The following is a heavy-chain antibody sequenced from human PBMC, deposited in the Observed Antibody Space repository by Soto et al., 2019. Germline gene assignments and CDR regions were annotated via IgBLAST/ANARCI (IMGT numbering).Heavy chain of an antibody. D-gene: IGHD3-16*01. CDR1: GYTFSTYY. J-gene: IGHJ4*02. V-gene: IGHV1-2*04. Sequence: ASVKVSCTASGYTFSTYYIHWVRQAPGQGLEWMGWINPNTGGTNYAQNFQGWVTMTRDTSISTAYMELSRLRSDDTAVYYCASSIPYYDNAIGYWGQGTLVTAPQ. CDR3: ASSIPYYDNAIGY. CDR2: INPNTGGT.